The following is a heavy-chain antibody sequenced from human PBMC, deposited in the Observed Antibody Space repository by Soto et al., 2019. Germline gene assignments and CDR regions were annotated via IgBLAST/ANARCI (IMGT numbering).Heavy chain of an antibody. CDR1: GGSISSSSYY. V-gene: IGHV4-39*01. Sequence: SETLSLTCTVSGGSISSSSYYWGWIRQPPGKGLEWIGSIYYSGSTYYNPSLKSRVTISVDTSKNQFSLKLSSVTAADTAVYYCASPIAAAGPLYYYYGMDVWGQGTTVTVSS. J-gene: IGHJ6*02. CDR3: ASPIAAAGPLYYYYGMDV. CDR2: IYYSGST. D-gene: IGHD6-13*01.